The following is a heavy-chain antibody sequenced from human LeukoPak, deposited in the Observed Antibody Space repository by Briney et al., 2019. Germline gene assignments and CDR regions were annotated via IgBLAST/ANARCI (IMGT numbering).Heavy chain of an antibody. CDR3: AKVYLTYYDFWSGYSRAEYFQH. CDR1: GFTFSSYA. V-gene: IGHV3-23*01. CDR2: ISGSGGST. Sequence: GGSLRLSCAASGFTFSSYAMSWVRLAPGKGLEWVSAISGSGGSTYYADSVKGRFTISRDNSKNTLYLQTNSLRAEDTAVYYCAKVYLTYYDFWSGYSRAEYFQHWGQGTLVTVSS. J-gene: IGHJ1*01. D-gene: IGHD3-3*01.